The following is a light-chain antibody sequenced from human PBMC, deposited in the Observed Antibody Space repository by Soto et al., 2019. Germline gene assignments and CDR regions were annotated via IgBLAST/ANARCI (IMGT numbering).Light chain of an antibody. V-gene: IGLV2-14*03. Sequence: QSALTQPASVSGSPGQSITISCTGTRSDIGAHNFVSWYQQHPGEAPKLTLYDVNIRPSGVSNRFSGSKSGNTASLTISGLQAEDEADYYCTSWTTSTTMIFGGGTKATVL. CDR3: TSWTTSTTMI. CDR2: DVN. J-gene: IGLJ2*01. CDR1: RSDIGAHNF.